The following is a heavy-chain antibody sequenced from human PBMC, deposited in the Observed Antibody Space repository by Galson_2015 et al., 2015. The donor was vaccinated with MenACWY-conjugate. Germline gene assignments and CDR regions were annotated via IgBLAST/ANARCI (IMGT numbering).Heavy chain of an antibody. CDR3: VREDNWAFHY. Sequence: SLRLSCAASGFDFTKHSMNWVRQAPGKGLEWVSYISTTGNTYYVDSVEGRFTISRDHSKNTLYLQMNSLRVDDTAVYYCVREDNWAFHYWGQGTQVTVSS. J-gene: IGHJ4*02. CDR1: GFDFTKHS. D-gene: IGHD1-1*01. CDR2: ISTTGNT. V-gene: IGHV3-21*04.